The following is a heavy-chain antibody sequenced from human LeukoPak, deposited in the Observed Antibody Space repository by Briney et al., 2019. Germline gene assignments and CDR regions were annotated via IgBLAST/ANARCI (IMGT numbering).Heavy chain of an antibody. CDR2: IYPGDSDT. D-gene: IGHD4-17*01. V-gene: IGHV5-51*01. CDR1: GYSFTSYW. Sequence: GESLKISCKGSGYSFTSYWIGWVRQMPGKGLEWMGIIYPGDSDTRYSPSFQGQVTISADKSISTAYLQWSSLKASDTAMYYCARTLGDGDYSYYNYMDVWGKGTTVTVSS. J-gene: IGHJ6*03. CDR3: ARTLGDGDYSYYNYMDV.